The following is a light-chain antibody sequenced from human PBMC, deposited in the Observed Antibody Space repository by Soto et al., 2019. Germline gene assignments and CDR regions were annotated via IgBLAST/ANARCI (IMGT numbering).Light chain of an antibody. V-gene: IGKV1-5*01. CDR1: QSISSW. CDR3: QQYNTYPT. Sequence: DIQMTQSPSTLSASVGDRVTITFRASQSISSWLAWYQQKPGKAPKLLIYDASSLESGVPSRFSGRGSGTEFTLTISSLQPDDFATYYCQQYNTYPTFGQGTKVDIK. J-gene: IGKJ1*01. CDR2: DAS.